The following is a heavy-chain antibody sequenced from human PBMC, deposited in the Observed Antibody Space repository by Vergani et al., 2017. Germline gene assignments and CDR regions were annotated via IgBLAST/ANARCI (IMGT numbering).Heavy chain of an antibody. CDR3: AGGPRAVAADGAFDP. CDR2: INPSGGST. Sequence: QVQLVQSGAEVKKPGASVKVSCKASGYTFTSYYMHWVRQAPGQGLEWMGIINPSGGSTSYAQKFQGRVTMTRDTSTSTVYMELSSLRSEDTAVYYCAGGPRAVAADGAFDPWGQGTLVTVSS. D-gene: IGHD6-19*01. J-gene: IGHJ5*02. V-gene: IGHV1-46*01. CDR1: GYTFTSYY.